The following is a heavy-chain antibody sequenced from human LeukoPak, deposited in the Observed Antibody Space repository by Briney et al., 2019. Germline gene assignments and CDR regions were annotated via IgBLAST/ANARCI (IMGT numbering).Heavy chain of an antibody. D-gene: IGHD2-21*02. CDR2: IHSGGKT. J-gene: IGHJ4*02. CDR3: ARVTSRDPLHY. Sequence: GGSLRLSCAASGFTVSGSYMSWVRQAPGKGLEWVSVIHSGGKTYYADSVKGRFTISRDNSKNTLYLQMNSLRAEDTAFHYCARVTSRDPLHYWGQGTLVTVSS. V-gene: IGHV3-53*01. CDR1: GFTVSGSY.